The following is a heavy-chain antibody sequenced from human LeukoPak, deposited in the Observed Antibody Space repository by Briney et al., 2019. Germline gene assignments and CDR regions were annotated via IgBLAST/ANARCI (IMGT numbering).Heavy chain of an antibody. J-gene: IGHJ4*02. CDR1: GFTFSSYA. D-gene: IGHD4-11*01. CDR2: INGGGVNT. Sequence: GGSLRLSCAASGFTFSSYAMSWVRQAPGKGLEWFSTINGGGVNTHYADSVGGRFTISRDNSKNTLFLQRNSLRDEDTAVYYCAKDLYSNYGPADYWGQGNLVTVSS. V-gene: IGHV3-23*01. CDR3: AKDLYSNYGPADY.